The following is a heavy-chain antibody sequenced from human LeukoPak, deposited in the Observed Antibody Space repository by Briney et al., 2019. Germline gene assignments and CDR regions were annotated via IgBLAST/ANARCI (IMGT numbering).Heavy chain of an antibody. Sequence: SETLSLTCAVYGGSFSGYYWSWIRQPPGKGLEWIGEINHSGSTNYNPSLKSRVTISVDTSKNQFSLKLSSVTAADTAVYYCARTPRYYGSGSYSSHFDYWGQGTLVTVSS. CDR3: ARTPRYYGSGSYSSHFDY. D-gene: IGHD3-10*01. J-gene: IGHJ4*02. V-gene: IGHV4-34*01. CDR1: GGSFSGYY. CDR2: INHSGST.